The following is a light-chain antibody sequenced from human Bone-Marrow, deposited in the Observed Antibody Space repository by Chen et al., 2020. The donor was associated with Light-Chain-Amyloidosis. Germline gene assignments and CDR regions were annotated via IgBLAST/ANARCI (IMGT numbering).Light chain of an antibody. CDR1: SSDFGSYNY. CDR3: SSYTSSSTSWV. Sequence: ALTPPASVSGSPGRPFPIPSTVTSSDFGSYNYFSWYQQHPGKAPKLMFYEVRNRPSGVSNRFSGSKSGNTASLTISGLQAEDEADYYCSSYTSSSTSWVFGGGTKLTVL. V-gene: IGLV2-14*01. J-gene: IGLJ3*02. CDR2: EVR.